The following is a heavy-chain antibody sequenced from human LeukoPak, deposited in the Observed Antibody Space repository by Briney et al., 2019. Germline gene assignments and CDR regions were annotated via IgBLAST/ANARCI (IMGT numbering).Heavy chain of an antibody. J-gene: IGHJ6*03. CDR2: VNPNSGGT. V-gene: IGHV1-2*02. CDR3: ARRYRRWGSNYYYYYMDV. CDR1: GYTFTAYH. D-gene: IGHD3-16*02. Sequence: GASVKLSCKASGYTFTAYHIHWVRQAPGQGLEWVGWVNPNSGGTNWAQKFQGRVTMTRDTSISTAYMELSRLTSDDTAVYYCARRYRRWGSNYYYYYMDVWGEGTTVTVSS.